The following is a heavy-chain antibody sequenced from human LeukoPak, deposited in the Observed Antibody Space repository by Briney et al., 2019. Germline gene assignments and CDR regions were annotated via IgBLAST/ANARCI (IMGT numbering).Heavy chain of an antibody. Sequence: SQTLSLTCAISADSVSSNSAAWNWIRQSPSRGLEWLGRTYYRSKWYNDYAVSVKSRITINPDTSKNQFSLQLNSVTPEDTAVYYCARSIPYGGNSGFDPWGQGTLVTVSS. D-gene: IGHD4-23*01. CDR3: ARSIPYGGNSGFDP. V-gene: IGHV6-1*01. CDR1: ADSVSSNSAA. CDR2: TYYRSKWYN. J-gene: IGHJ5*02.